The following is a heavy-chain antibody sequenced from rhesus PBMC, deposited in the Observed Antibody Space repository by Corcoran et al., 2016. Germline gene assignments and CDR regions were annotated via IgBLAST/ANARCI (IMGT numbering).Heavy chain of an antibody. Sequence: QVQLQESGPGLVKPSETLSLTCAVSGGSISGGYDGSWVRQPPGKGLEGIGYIYGSSGSTNYNPSLKNRVTISKDTSKNQFSRKLSSVTAADTAVYYCARQRGYSNYFVDYWGQGVLVTVSS. CDR2: IYGSSGST. CDR3: ARQRGYSNYFVDY. CDR1: GGSISGGYD. J-gene: IGHJ4*01. V-gene: IGHV4-76*01. D-gene: IGHD4-23*01.